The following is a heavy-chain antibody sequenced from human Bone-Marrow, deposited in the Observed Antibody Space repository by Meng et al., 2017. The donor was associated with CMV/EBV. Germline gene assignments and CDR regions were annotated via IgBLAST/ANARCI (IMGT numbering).Heavy chain of an antibody. Sequence: SETLSLTCAVYGGSFSGYYWSWIRQPPGKGLEWIGEINHSGSTNYNPSLKSRVTISVDTSKNQFSLKLSSVTAADTAVYYCAREGIQLWLRPMYYYYYGMDVWGQGTTVTVSS. CDR3: AREGIQLWLRPMYYYYYGMDV. D-gene: IGHD5-18*01. CDR2: INHSGST. J-gene: IGHJ6*02. CDR1: GGSFSGYY. V-gene: IGHV4-34*01.